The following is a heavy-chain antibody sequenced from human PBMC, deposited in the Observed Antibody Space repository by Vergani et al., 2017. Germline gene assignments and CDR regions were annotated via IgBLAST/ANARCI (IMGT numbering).Heavy chain of an antibody. Sequence: QVHLVESGGGVVQPGRSLRLSCVVSGFTSSYYGMHWVRQAPGKGLEWVAVISYDGTQKYYADSVKGRFTISRDNSKSTLYLQMNSLRTEDTAVYYCARDSRDGYKDYYYYMDVWGKGTTVTVSS. CDR1: GFTSSYYG. V-gene: IGHV3-30*03. J-gene: IGHJ6*03. CDR2: ISYDGTQK. CDR3: ARDSRDGYKDYYYYMDV. D-gene: IGHD5-24*01.